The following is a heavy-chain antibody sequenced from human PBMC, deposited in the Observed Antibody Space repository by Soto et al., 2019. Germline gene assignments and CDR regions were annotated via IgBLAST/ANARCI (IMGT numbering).Heavy chain of an antibody. V-gene: IGHV1-3*01. CDR3: ARSRYYYDSSGPWPDAFDI. CDR2: INAGNGNT. D-gene: IGHD3-22*01. J-gene: IGHJ3*02. Sequence: ASVKVSCKASGYTFTSYAMHWVRQAPGQRLEWMGWINAGNGNTKYSQKFQGRVTITRDTSASTAYMELSSLRSEDTAVYYCARSRYYYDSSGPWPDAFDIWGQGTMVTVSS. CDR1: GYTFTSYA.